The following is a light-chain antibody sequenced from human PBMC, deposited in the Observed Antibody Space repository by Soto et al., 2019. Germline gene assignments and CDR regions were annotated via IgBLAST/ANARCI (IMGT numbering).Light chain of an antibody. CDR2: GAS. J-gene: IGKJ4*01. CDR1: QNINNN. CDR3: QQYNNWPLT. Sequence: EIVMTQSPATLSVSPGERATLSCRASQNINNNLAWYQQKTGQGPRLLIYGASSRATGIPARFSGSGSGTGFTLTISSLQSEDFAIYYCQQYNNWPLTFGGGTKVEIK. V-gene: IGKV3-15*01.